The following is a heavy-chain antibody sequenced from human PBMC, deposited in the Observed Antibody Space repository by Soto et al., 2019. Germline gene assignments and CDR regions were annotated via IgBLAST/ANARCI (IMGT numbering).Heavy chain of an antibody. D-gene: IGHD3-3*01. J-gene: IGHJ5*02. CDR2: INAGNGNT. V-gene: IGHV1-3*01. CDR1: GYTFTSYA. Sequence: ASVKVSCKASGYTFTSYAMHWVRQAPGQRLEWMGWINAGNGNTKYSQKFQGRVTITRDTSASTAYMELSSLRSEDTAVYYCAREDPYYDFWSGYYWLDPWGQGTLVTVSS. CDR3: AREDPYYDFWSGYYWLDP.